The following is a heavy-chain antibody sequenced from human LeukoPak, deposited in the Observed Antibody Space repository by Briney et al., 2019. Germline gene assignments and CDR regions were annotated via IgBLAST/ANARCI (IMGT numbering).Heavy chain of an antibody. D-gene: IGHD2-2*03. V-gene: IGHV1-18*01. CDR1: GYTFTSYG. CDR3: ARDRVGVDIVVVPAGEFDY. Sequence: ASVKVSCKASGYTFTSYGISGVRQAPGQGLEWMGWISAYNGNTNYAQKLQGRVTMTTDTSTSTAYMELRSLRSDDTAVYYCARDRVGVDIVVVPAGEFDYWGQGTLVTVSS. J-gene: IGHJ4*02. CDR2: ISAYNGNT.